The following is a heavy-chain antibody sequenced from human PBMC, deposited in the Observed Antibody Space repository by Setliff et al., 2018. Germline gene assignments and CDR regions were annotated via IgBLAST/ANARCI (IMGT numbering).Heavy chain of an antibody. D-gene: IGHD1-26*01. CDR2: IYTSGST. CDR3: ARVPGGRFDY. CDR1: GGSISSGSYY. V-gene: IGHV4-61*02. Sequence: SETLSLTCTVSGGSISSGSYYWSWIRQPAGKGLEWIGRIYTSGSTNYNPSLKSRVTISVDTSKNQFSLKLSSVTAADTAVYYCARVPGGRFDYWGQGTLVTVSS. J-gene: IGHJ4*02.